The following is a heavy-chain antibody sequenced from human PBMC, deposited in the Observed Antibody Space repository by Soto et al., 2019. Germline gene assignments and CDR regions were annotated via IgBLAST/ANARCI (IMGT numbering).Heavy chain of an antibody. D-gene: IGHD6-13*01. CDR2: INHTGST. V-gene: IGHV4-34*01. CDR1: GASFSGYY. J-gene: IGHJ6*02. Sequence: QVQLQQWGAGLLKPSETLSLTCAVYGASFSGYYWSWIRQPPGKGLEWIGEINHTGSTNYNPSLKSRVTISVDTSKNPFSLKLSSVTAADTAVYYCARLRAAGLSQIIAAAGSRYYYYYGMDVWGQGTTVTVSS. CDR3: ARLRAAGLSQIIAAAGSRYYYYYGMDV.